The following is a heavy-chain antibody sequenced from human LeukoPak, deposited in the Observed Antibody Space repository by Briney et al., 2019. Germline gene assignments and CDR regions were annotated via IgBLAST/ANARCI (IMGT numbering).Heavy chain of an antibody. Sequence: SETLSLTCTVSGGSISSYYWSWIRQPPGKGLEWIGYIYYSGSTNYNPSLKSRVTMSVDTSKNQFSLKLSSVTAADTAVYYCARGPTVTTWYFDYWGQGTLVTVSS. V-gene: IGHV4-59*12. J-gene: IGHJ4*02. CDR3: ARGPTVTTWYFDY. CDR2: IYYSGST. D-gene: IGHD4-11*01. CDR1: GGSISSYY.